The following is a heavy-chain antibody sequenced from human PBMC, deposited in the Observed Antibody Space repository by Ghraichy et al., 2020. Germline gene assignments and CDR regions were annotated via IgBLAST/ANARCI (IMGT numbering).Heavy chain of an antibody. D-gene: IGHD4-23*01. Sequence: GGSLRLSCVGSGFTLSSYSMNWVRQAPGKGLEWVSYITSSSRFISYADSVKGRFTVSRDNAQNSLYLQMKSLRDEETAVYYCARGSTVVRFYYYGGMDVWGQGTTVTVSS. CDR3: ARGSTVVRFYYYGGMDV. V-gene: IGHV3-48*02. J-gene: IGHJ6*02. CDR1: GFTLSSYS. CDR2: ITSSSRFI.